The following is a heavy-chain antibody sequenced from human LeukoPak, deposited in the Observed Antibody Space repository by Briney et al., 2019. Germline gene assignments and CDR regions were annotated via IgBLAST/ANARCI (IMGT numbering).Heavy chain of an antibody. D-gene: IGHD3-10*01. J-gene: IGHJ4*02. CDR1: GYTFTSYG. Sequence: GASVKVSCKASGYTFTSYGISWVRLAPGQGREWMGWISAYNGNTNYAQKLQGRVTMTTDTSTSTAYMELRSLRSDDTAVYYCARDKAYGSGSYYSEDFDYWGQGTLVTVSS. CDR3: ARDKAYGSGSYYSEDFDY. CDR2: ISAYNGNT. V-gene: IGHV1-18*01.